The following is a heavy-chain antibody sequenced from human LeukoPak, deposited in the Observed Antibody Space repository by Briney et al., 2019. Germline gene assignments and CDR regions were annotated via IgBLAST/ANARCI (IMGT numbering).Heavy chain of an antibody. J-gene: IGHJ4*02. CDR3: AKDRVDGSGSQFDS. CDR1: GFTLSNHA. D-gene: IGHD3-10*01. CDR2: ISGSGAMT. V-gene: IGHV3-23*01. Sequence: GGSLRLSCAASGFTLSNHAMIWVRQAPGKGLEWVSSISGSGAMTDYADSVKGRFTISRDNAMDRLYLQMTSLRADDTAVYYCAKDRVDGSGSQFDSWGQGSLVIVSS.